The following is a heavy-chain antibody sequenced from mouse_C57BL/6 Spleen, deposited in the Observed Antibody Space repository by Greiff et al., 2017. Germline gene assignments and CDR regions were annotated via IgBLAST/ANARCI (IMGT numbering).Heavy chain of an antibody. Sequence: VQLQQPGAELVKPGASVKLSCKASGYTFTSYWMHWVKQRPGQGLEWIGMIHPNSGSTNYNEKFKSKATLAVDKTSSAAYMQLSSLTSEDSAVYYCPRTTVDYYAMDYWGQGTSVTVSS. D-gene: IGHD1-1*01. V-gene: IGHV1-64*01. CDR1: GYTFTSYW. CDR2: IHPNSGST. J-gene: IGHJ4*01. CDR3: PRTTVDYYAMDY.